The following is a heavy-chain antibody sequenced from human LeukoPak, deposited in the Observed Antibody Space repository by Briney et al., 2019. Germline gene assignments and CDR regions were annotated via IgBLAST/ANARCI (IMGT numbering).Heavy chain of an antibody. Sequence: SETLFLTCDVYGGSLSGYYWSWIRQSPEKGLQWIGEIGHSGTTNFNPSLKSRVSMSVDTSKNQFSLKLTSVTAADTAVYFCAREGRMSMGIEYWGQGTLVTVSS. CDR2: IGHSGTT. J-gene: IGHJ4*02. CDR1: GGSLSGYY. CDR3: AREGRMSMGIEY. D-gene: IGHD4/OR15-4a*01. V-gene: IGHV4-34*01.